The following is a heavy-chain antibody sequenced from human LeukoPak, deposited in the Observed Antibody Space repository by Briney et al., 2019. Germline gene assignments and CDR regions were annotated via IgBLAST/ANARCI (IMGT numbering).Heavy chain of an antibody. CDR2: ISGSGVTT. CDR1: GFTLSNYA. D-gene: IGHD1-26*01. Sequence: GSLRLSCAASGFTLSNYAMSWVRQAPGKGLEWVSAISGSGVTTYYADSVKGRFTISRDNSKNTLYLQMNSLRAEDTAVYYCAKPLVGATTGPFDYWGQGTLVTVSS. J-gene: IGHJ4*02. CDR3: AKPLVGATTGPFDY. V-gene: IGHV3-23*01.